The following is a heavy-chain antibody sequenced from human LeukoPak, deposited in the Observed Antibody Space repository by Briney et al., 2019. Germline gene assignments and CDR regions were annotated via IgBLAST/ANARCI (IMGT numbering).Heavy chain of an antibody. Sequence: PGGSLRLSCTASGFTFGDHSMSWVRQAPGKGLEWVGLIRSKAYGGTTEYAASVKGRFTISRDDSKSIAYLQMNSLKTEDTAVYYCNRGPIQLWLYYGMDVWGQGTTVIVSS. V-gene: IGHV3-49*04. J-gene: IGHJ6*02. CDR1: GFTFGDHS. CDR2: IRSKAYGGTT. CDR3: NRGPIQLWLYYGMDV. D-gene: IGHD5-18*01.